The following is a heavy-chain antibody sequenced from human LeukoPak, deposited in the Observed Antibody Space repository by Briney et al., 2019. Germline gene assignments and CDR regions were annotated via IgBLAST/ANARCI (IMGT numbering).Heavy chain of an antibody. J-gene: IGHJ1*01. V-gene: IGHV3-66*01. CDR1: GFIVKINY. CDR2: INSGGDM. D-gene: IGHD1-1*01. CDR3: AKAHIVVMKNAASHV. Sequence: GGSLRLSCAASGFIVKINYVAWVRQAPGKGLEWVSVINSGGDMYYADSVKGRFTISRDSSTLFLQMNSLTVEDTAVYYCAKAHIVVMKNAASHVWGQGTLVTVSS.